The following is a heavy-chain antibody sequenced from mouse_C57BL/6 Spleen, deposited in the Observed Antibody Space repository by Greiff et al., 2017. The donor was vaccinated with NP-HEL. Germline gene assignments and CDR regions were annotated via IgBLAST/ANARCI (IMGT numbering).Heavy chain of an antibody. CDR3: ARGRGSGYFAY. J-gene: IGHJ3*01. V-gene: IGHV1-42*01. CDR1: GYSFTGYY. Sequence: VQLQQSGPELVKPGASVKISCKASGYSFTGYYMNWVKQSPEKSLEWIGEINPSTGGTTYNQKFKAKATLTVDKSSSTAYMQLKSLTSEDSAVYYCARGRGSGYFAYWGQGTLVTVSA. CDR2: INPSTGGT. D-gene: IGHD3-2*02.